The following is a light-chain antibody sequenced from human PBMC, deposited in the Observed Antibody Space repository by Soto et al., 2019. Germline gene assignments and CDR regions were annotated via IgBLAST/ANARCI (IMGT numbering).Light chain of an antibody. CDR3: QLYGSSPPRYT. CDR2: AAS. J-gene: IGKJ2*01. CDR1: QSVSSNY. Sequence: EIVLTQSPGTLYLSPGERATLSCRASQSVSSNYLAWYQQKRGQAPRLLIYAASARATGIPDRFSGSGSGTAVTLTISRLEPEDFAVYFCQLYGSSPPRYTFGQGTKLEIK. V-gene: IGKV3-20*01.